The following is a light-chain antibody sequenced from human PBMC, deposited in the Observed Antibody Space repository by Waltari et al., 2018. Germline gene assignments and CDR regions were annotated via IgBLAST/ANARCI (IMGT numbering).Light chain of an antibody. Sequence: DVVMTQSPLSLPVTLGQPASISCRSSQTIVYSDGNTYLYWFHQRPGQSPRRLIYKVSNRDSGVPDRFSGSGSGTDFTLKISRVEAEDVGVYYCMQGTHWPTFGQGTKVEIK. J-gene: IGKJ1*01. CDR1: QTIVYSDGNTY. V-gene: IGKV2-30*01. CDR3: MQGTHWPT. CDR2: KVS.